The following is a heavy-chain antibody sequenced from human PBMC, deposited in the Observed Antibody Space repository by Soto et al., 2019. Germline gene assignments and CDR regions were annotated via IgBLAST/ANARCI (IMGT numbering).Heavy chain of an antibody. D-gene: IGHD3-10*01. Sequence: PGGSLRLSCAASGFTFSSYAMHWVRQAPGKGLEWVAVISYDGSNKYYADSVKGRFTISRDNSKNTLYLQMNSLRAEDTAVYYCARAMVRGLRGPLVFDPWGQGTLVTVSS. CDR1: GFTFSSYA. V-gene: IGHV3-30-3*01. CDR2: ISYDGSNK. CDR3: ARAMVRGLRGPLVFDP. J-gene: IGHJ5*02.